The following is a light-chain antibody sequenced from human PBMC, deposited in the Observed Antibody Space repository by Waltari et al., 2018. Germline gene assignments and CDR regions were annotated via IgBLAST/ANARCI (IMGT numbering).Light chain of an antibody. CDR2: WAS. V-gene: IGKV4-1*01. CDR3: QQYYGTPPT. Sequence: IRMTQSPDSLAVSLGERATINCKSSQNVLYSSNNKNYLAWYQQKPGQPPKLLIYWASTRESGVPDRFSGSGSGTDFTLTISSLQAEDVAVYYCQQYYGTPPTFGQGTKVEIK. J-gene: IGKJ1*01. CDR1: QNVLYSSNNKNY.